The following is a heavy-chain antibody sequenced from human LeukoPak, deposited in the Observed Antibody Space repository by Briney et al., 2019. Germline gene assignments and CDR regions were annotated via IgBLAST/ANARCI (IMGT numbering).Heavy chain of an antibody. J-gene: IGHJ4*02. CDR3: ASVEIGYCSGGSCYPRY. CDR1: GYTFTSYA. Sequence: SVKVSCKASGYTFTSYAISWVRQAPGQGLEWMGRIIPILGIANYAQKFQGRVTITADKSTSTAYMELSSLRSEDTAVYYCASVEIGYCSGGSCYPRYWGQGTLVTVSS. D-gene: IGHD2-15*01. CDR2: IIPILGIA. V-gene: IGHV1-69*04.